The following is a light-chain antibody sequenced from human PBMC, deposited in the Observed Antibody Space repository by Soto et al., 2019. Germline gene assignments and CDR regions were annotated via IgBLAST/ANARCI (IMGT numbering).Light chain of an antibody. CDR1: QSVSSY. J-gene: IGKJ3*01. V-gene: IGKV3-11*01. CDR2: EAS. CDR3: QQYSRWPRET. Sequence: EIVLTQSPATLSLSPGDRVTLSCRASQSVSSYLTWYQQKPGQAPRLLIYEASKRAPGIPARFSGSGSGTAFPSTTATLRLKDFAVYFCQQYSRWPRETFGPGTKVDIK.